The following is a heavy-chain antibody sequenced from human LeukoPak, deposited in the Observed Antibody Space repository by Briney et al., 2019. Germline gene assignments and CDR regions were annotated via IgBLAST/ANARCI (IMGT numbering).Heavy chain of an antibody. J-gene: IGHJ4*02. D-gene: IGHD3-22*01. V-gene: IGHV4-59*01. CDR1: GGSISSYY. CDR3: ARKSIFYDSSGYYNPILDY. CDR2: IYYSGST. Sequence: SETLSLTCTVSGGSISSYYWSWIRQPPGKGLEWIGYIYYSGSTNYNPSLTSRVTISVDTSKNQFSLKLSSVTAADTAVYYCARKSIFYDSSGYYNPILDYWGQGTLVTVSS.